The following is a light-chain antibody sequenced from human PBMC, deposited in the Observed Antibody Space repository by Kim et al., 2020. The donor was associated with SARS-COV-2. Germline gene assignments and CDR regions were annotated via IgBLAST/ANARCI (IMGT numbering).Light chain of an antibody. CDR2: GAS. CDR3: QQYGSSPPVT. J-gene: IGKJ4*01. CDR1: QSVSSSY. V-gene: IGKV3-20*01. Sequence: PGERATLSCRASQSVSSSYLAWYQQKPGQAPRLLIYGASSRATGIPDRFSGRGSGTDFTLTISRLEPEDFAVYYCQQYGSSPPVTFGGGTKVDIK.